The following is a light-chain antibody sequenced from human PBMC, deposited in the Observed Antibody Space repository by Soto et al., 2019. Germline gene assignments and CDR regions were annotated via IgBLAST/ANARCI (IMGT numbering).Light chain of an antibody. Sequence: EIVMTQSPATLSVSPGERATLSSRPSQSVGSNLAWYQQKPGQAPRLLIYGASPRATGIPARFSGSGSGTEFTLTISSLQSEDFAVYYCQQYNNWPRTFGQGTKVEIK. CDR2: GAS. V-gene: IGKV3-15*01. CDR3: QQYNNWPRT. J-gene: IGKJ1*01. CDR1: QSVGSN.